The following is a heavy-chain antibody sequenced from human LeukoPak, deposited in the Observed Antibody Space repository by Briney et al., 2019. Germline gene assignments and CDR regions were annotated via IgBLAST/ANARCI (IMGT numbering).Heavy chain of an antibody. CDR3: AREPELQLVYSSFDY. CDR1: GDSVSSNSAA. CDR2: TYYRSKWYN. D-gene: IGHD6-13*01. J-gene: IGHJ4*02. V-gene: IGHV6-1*01. Sequence: SQTLSLTCAISGDSVSSNSAAWNWIRQSPSRGLEWLGRTYYRSKWYNNYALSVKSRITINPDTAKNQFSLQLNSVTPEDTAVYYCAREPELQLVYSSFDYWGQGTLVTVSS.